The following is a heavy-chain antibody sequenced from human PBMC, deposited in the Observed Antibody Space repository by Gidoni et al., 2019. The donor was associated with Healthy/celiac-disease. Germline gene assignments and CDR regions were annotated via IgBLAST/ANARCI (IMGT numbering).Heavy chain of an antibody. D-gene: IGHD3-10*01. J-gene: IGHJ4*02. Sequence: EVQLVESGGGLVKPGGSLRLSCAASGFTFSNAWMNWVRQAPGKGLEWVGRIKSKTDGGTTDYAAPVKGRFTISRDDSKNTLYLQMNSLKTEDTAVYYCTTEVYYGSGIDDYWGQGTLVTVSS. CDR3: TTEVYYGSGIDDY. CDR1: GFTFSNAW. CDR2: IKSKTDGGTT. V-gene: IGHV3-15*07.